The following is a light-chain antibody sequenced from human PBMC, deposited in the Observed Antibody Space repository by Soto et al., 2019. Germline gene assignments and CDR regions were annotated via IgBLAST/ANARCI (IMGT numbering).Light chain of an antibody. V-gene: IGKV3-15*01. CDR2: GAS. CDR3: QQYNSWPLT. CDR1: QSITDN. J-gene: IGKJ1*01. Sequence: EIVMTQSPATLSVSPGERATLSCRASQSITDNLAWYQQKPGQAPRLLIYGASTRATDIPARFSGSGSGTECTRTISSLQSEDFAVYYCQQYNSWPLTFGQGTKVEIK.